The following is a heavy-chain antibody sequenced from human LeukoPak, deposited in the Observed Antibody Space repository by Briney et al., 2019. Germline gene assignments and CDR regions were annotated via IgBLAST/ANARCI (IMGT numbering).Heavy chain of an antibody. Sequence: GGSLRLSCAASGFTFSDYYMSWIRQAPGKGLEWVSYISGSGSTIYYADSVKGRFTISRDNSKNTLYLQMNSLRAEDTAVYYCAKLVAVAGIDDYWGQGTLVTVSS. CDR2: ISGSGSTI. V-gene: IGHV3-11*01. CDR3: AKLVAVAGIDDY. D-gene: IGHD6-19*01. CDR1: GFTFSDYY. J-gene: IGHJ4*02.